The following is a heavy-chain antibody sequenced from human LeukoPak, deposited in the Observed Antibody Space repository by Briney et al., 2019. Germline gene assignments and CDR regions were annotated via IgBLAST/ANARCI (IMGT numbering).Heavy chain of an antibody. V-gene: IGHV4-59*01. CDR1: GGSISSYY. J-gene: IGHJ4*02. CDR3: AMYSSSSLGNVKNY. Sequence: SETLSLTCTVSGGSISSYYWSWIRQPPGKGLEGIGDIYYSGSSNYNPSLTSRGTISVDTSKNQFSLKLSSVTAADTAVYYCAMYSSSSLGNVKNYWGQGTLVTVSS. CDR2: IYYSGSS. D-gene: IGHD6-6*01.